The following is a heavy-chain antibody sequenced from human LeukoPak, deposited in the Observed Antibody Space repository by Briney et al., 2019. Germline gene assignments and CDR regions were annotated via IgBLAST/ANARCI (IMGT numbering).Heavy chain of an antibody. V-gene: IGHV4-31*03. D-gene: IGHD5-18*01. CDR2: IYYSGST. CDR3: ARLARLHMSRYDDY. Sequence: SETLSLTCTVSGGSISSGGYYWSWIRQHPGKGLEWIGYIYYSGSTYYNPSLKSRVTISVDTSKNQFSLKLSSVTAADTAVYYCARLARLHMSRYDDYWGQGTLVTVSS. J-gene: IGHJ4*02. CDR1: GGSISSGGYY.